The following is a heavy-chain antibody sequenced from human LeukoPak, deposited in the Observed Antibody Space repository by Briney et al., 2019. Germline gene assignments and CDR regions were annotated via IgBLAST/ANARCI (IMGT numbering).Heavy chain of an antibody. Sequence: GGSLRLSCAASGFTFTNYWMSWVCQTPGKGLEWVGNIKQDGSEKDYVDSVKGRFTISRDNAKNSLFLQMNSLRAEDTAVYYCARDNYGSGSHGDWGQGTMVTVSS. CDR1: GFTFTNYW. V-gene: IGHV3-7*04. D-gene: IGHD3-10*01. CDR2: IKQDGSEK. J-gene: IGHJ4*02. CDR3: ARDNYGSGSHGD.